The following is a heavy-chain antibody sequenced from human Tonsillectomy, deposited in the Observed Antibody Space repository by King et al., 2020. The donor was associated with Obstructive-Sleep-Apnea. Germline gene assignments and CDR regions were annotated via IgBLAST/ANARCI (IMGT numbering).Heavy chain of an antibody. Sequence: QLQESGPGLVKSSETLSLTCNVSGASISSSSYYWGWIRQPPGKGLEWVGNMYYSGSTYHNPSLRSRVTKSVDTSKNQISLKLSSVTAADTAVYYCARVYSNTTCYDYWGQGTLVIVSS. CDR3: ARVYSNTTCYDY. CDR2: MYYSGST. CDR1: GASISSSSYY. D-gene: IGHD2-2*01. V-gene: IGHV4-39*07. J-gene: IGHJ4*02.